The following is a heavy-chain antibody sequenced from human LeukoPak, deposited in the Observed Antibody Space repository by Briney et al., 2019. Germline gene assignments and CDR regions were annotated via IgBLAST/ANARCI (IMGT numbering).Heavy chain of an antibody. D-gene: IGHD5-12*01. Sequence: GGSLRLSCAASGFTFSRYSMSWVRQAPGKGLEWVSAISGSGGSTYYADSVKGRFTISRDNSKNTLYLQMNSLRAEDTAVYYCAKGGRGYSGPSDYWGQGTLVTVSS. V-gene: IGHV3-23*01. CDR3: AKGGRGYSGPSDY. CDR1: GFTFSRYS. CDR2: ISGSGGST. J-gene: IGHJ4*02.